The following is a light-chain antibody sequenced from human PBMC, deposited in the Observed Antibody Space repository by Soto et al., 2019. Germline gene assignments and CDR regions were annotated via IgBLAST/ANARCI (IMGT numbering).Light chain of an antibody. Sequence: DIQMTQSPSTLSASVGDRVTITCRASQSISSWLAWYQQKPGKAPKLLIYKASSLESGVPSRFSGSGSGTEFTLTISSLQPDDFATYCCQHHGTFGQGTKLEIK. V-gene: IGKV1-5*03. J-gene: IGKJ2*01. CDR2: KAS. CDR1: QSISSW. CDR3: QHHGT.